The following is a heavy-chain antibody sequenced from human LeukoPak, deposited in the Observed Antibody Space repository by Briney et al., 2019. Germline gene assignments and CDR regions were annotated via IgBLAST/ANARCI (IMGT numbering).Heavy chain of an antibody. J-gene: IGHJ5*02. V-gene: IGHV3-23*01. D-gene: IGHD3-10*01. Sequence: GGSLRLSCADSGFTFSTYAMSWVRQAPGKGLEWVSGISGSGGSTYYADSVKGRFTISRDNSKNTLYLQMNSLRAEDTAVYYCTREVEGYSYASGRFLHFDPWGQGTLVTVSS. CDR1: GFTFSTYA. CDR2: ISGSGGST. CDR3: TREVEGYSYASGRFLHFDP.